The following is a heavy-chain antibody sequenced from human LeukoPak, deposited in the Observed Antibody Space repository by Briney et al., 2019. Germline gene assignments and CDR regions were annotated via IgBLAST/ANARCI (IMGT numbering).Heavy chain of an antibody. J-gene: IGHJ3*02. CDR2: INHSGST. CDR1: GGSFSGYY. Sequence: SETLSLTCAVYGGSFSGYYWSWIRQPPGKGLEWIGEINHSGSTNYNPSLKSRVTISVDTSKNQFSLKLSSVTAADTAVYYCARGVRKDFKSYQPHTYYYDSRGAFDIWGQGTMVTVSS. D-gene: IGHD3-22*01. CDR3: ARGVRKDFKSYQPHTYYYDSRGAFDI. V-gene: IGHV4-34*01.